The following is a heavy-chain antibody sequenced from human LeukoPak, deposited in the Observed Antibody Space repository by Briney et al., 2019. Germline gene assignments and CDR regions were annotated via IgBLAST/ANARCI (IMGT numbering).Heavy chain of an antibody. CDR3: AGYGDYAP. Sequence: PGGSLRLSCAASGFTFSNHNMNWVRQAPGKGLEWVSYISTSSTTMYYADSVKGRFTISRDNAKNLLYLQMNSLRAEDTAVYYCAGYGDYAPWGQGTLVTVSS. CDR1: GFTFSNHN. D-gene: IGHD4-17*01. J-gene: IGHJ5*02. V-gene: IGHV3-48*01. CDR2: ISTSSTTM.